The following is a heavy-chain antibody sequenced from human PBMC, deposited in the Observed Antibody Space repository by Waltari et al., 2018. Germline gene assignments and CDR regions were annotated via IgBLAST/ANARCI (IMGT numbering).Heavy chain of an antibody. Sequence: EVQLLESGGGLVQPGGSLRLSCAASGFTFSSYAMSWVRQAPGKGLEWVSVIYSGGSTYYADSGKCRFTISRDNSKNTLYLQMNSRSAEDTAVYYGARVDPDLDYWGQGTLVTVSS. CDR2: IYSGGST. CDR1: GFTFSSYA. CDR3: ARVDPDLDY. V-gene: IGHV3-23*03. J-gene: IGHJ4*02. D-gene: IGHD5-12*01.